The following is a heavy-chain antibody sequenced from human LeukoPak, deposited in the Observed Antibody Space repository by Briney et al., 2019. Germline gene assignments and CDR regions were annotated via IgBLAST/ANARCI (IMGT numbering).Heavy chain of an antibody. V-gene: IGHV4-39*02. CDR3: ARCFGSGNYRPHAFEI. CDR1: GFTFSSYGMY. Sequence: PGGSLRLSCAASGFTFSSYGMYWVRQPPGKGLEWIGSIYYSGNTFYNPSLKSRVTISVDTSKNHFSLKLSSVTAADTAVYYCARCFGSGNYRPHAFEIWGQGTMVTVSS. CDR2: IYYSGNT. J-gene: IGHJ3*02. D-gene: IGHD3-10*01.